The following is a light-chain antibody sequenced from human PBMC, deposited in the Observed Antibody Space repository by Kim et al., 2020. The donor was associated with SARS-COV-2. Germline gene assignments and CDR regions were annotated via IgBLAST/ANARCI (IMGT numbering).Light chain of an antibody. CDR3: KSRDSGSNVV. J-gene: IGLJ2*01. V-gene: IGLV3-19*01. Sequence: SSELTQDPAVSVALGQTVRITCQGDSLRSYYATWYQQKPGQAPVLVIYGKNNRPSGIPDRFSGSTSGNTASLTISGAQAEDEADYYCKSRDSGSNVVFGGGTKVTVL. CDR1: SLRSYY. CDR2: GKN.